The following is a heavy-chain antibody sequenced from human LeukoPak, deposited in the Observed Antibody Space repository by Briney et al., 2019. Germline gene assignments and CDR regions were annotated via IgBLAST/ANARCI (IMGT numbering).Heavy chain of an antibody. V-gene: IGHV3-33*01. CDR1: GFALRSYG. Sequence: GGSLRLSCAASGFALRSYGMHWVRQAPGKGLEGVAVIWYDGSYEYNADSVKGRFSISRDNSKKTLYLQMNSLRVEDTAVYYCAREGGSYNFDYWGQGTLVTVSS. D-gene: IGHD1-26*01. CDR2: IWYDGSYE. CDR3: AREGGSYNFDY. J-gene: IGHJ4*02.